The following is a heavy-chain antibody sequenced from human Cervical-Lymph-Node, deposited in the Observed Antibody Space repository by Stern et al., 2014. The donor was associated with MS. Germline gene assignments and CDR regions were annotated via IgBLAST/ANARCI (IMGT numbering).Heavy chain of an antibody. CDR1: GYTFTSYY. CDR2: INPSGGTT. V-gene: IGHV1-46*03. Sequence: QVQLVESGAEVKKPGASVKVSCKASGYTFTSYYMHWVRQAPGQGLEWMGIINPSGGTTNHAQKFQGRVTMTRDTSTSTVYMELSSLRSEDTAVYYCAREKRDCSGGSCYSRDDYWGQGTLVTASS. CDR3: AREKRDCSGGSCYSRDDY. J-gene: IGHJ4*02. D-gene: IGHD2-15*01.